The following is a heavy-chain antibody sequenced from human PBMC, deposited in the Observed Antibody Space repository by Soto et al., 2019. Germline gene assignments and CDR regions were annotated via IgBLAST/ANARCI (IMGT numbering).Heavy chain of an antibody. CDR3: AKPLSAAGTTGRAFDY. CDR1: GFTFSSYA. J-gene: IGHJ4*02. Sequence: EVQLLESGGGLVQPGGSLRLSCAASGFTFSSYAMRWVRQAPGKGLEWVSTVTGIGGSTYYADSVKGRFTISRDNSKNTLYLQMNSLRAEDTAVYYCAKPLSAAGTTGRAFDYWGQGTLVTVSS. D-gene: IGHD6-13*01. V-gene: IGHV3-23*01. CDR2: VTGIGGST.